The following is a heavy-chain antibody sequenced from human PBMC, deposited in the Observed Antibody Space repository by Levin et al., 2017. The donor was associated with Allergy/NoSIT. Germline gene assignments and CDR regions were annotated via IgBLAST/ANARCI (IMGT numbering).Heavy chain of an antibody. D-gene: IGHD3-3*01. Sequence: GESLKISCAASGFTFSDYYMSWVRQAPGTGLEWVAYISSSGDSMYYADSVKGRFTISRDNAKNSLYLQMNSLSAEDTAVYYCARPGKSANYNAYWGQGTLVTVSS. CDR1: GFTFSDYY. J-gene: IGHJ4*02. CDR2: ISSSGDSM. V-gene: IGHV3-11*01. CDR3: ARPGKSANYNAY.